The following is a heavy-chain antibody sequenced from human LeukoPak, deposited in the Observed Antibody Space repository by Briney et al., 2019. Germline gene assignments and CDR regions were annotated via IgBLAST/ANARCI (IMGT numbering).Heavy chain of an antibody. CDR3: APFPHSSSNYYYFDY. D-gene: IGHD4-11*01. CDR1: GGSISSGSYY. Sequence: SETLSLTCTVSGGSISSGSYYWSWIRQPAGKGLEWIGRIYTSGSTNYSPSLKSRVTISVDTSKNQFSLKLSSVTAADTAVYYCAPFPHSSSNYYYFDYWGQGTLVTVSS. J-gene: IGHJ4*02. V-gene: IGHV4-61*02. CDR2: IYTSGST.